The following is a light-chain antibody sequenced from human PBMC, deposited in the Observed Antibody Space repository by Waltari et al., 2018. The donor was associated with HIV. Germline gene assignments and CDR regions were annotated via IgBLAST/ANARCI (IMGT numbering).Light chain of an antibody. Sequence: IQMPQSPSSLSASVGDRVTITCRASQSISSYLNWYQQKPGKAPKLLIYAASSLQSGVPSRFSGSGSGTDFTLTISSLQPEDFATYYCQQSYTFGQGTKLEIK. CDR3: QQSYT. V-gene: IGKV1-39*01. J-gene: IGKJ2*01. CDR1: QSISSY. CDR2: AAS.